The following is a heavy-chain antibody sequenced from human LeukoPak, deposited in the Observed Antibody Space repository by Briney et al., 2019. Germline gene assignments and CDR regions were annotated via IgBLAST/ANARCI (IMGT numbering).Heavy chain of an antibody. J-gene: IGHJ4*02. CDR1: GFTVSSNY. CDR3: ARAVCASCPMYC. CDR2: IYSGGST. Sequence: QPGGSLRLSCAASGFTVSSNYMSWVRQAPGKGLEWVSVIYSGGSTYYADSVKGRFTISRDNSKNTLYLQMNSLRAEDTAVYYCARAVCASCPMYCWGQGTLVTVSS. D-gene: IGHD2-2*01. V-gene: IGHV3-66*02.